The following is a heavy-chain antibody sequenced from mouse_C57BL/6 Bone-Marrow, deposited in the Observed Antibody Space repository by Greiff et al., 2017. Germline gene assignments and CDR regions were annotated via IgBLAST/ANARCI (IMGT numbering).Heavy chain of an antibody. CDR2: IDPSDSYT. D-gene: IGHD2-4*01. CDR1: GYTFTSYW. Sequence: QVQLQQPGAELVRPGTSVKLSCKASGYTFTSYWMHWVKQRPGQGLEWIGVIDPSDSYTNYTPQFQGKATLTADTSSSTAYMQLSGVTSVDSGVYYGERMDYGRDDGGQGTTRTVSS. CDR3: ERMDYGRDD. V-gene: IGHV1-59*01. J-gene: IGHJ2*01.